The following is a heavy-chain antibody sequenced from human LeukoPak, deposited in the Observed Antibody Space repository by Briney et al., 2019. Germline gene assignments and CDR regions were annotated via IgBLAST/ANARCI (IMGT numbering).Heavy chain of an antibody. V-gene: IGHV4-38-2*02. CDR2: IHHSGAT. J-gene: IGHJ6*02. Sequence: SETLSLTCTVSGYSISSGYYWGWIRPPPGKELELIGSIHHSGATYYNPSLQSRFTISVDTSKNQFSLKLNSVNPEDTAVYYCARVGGGRDPYYAMDVWGRGTTVTVSS. D-gene: IGHD2-15*01. CDR3: ARVGGGRDPYYAMDV. CDR1: GYSISSGYY.